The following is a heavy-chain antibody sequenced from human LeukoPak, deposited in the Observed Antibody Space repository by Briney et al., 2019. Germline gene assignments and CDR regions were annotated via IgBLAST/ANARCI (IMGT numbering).Heavy chain of an antibody. CDR3: TRDDGPYYYDSRGSDAFDI. CDR1: GFTFGDYA. CDR2: IRSKAYGGTT. V-gene: IGHV3-49*03. D-gene: IGHD3-22*01. Sequence: GGSLRLSCTASGFTFGDYAMSWFRQAPGKGLGWVGFIRSKAYGGTTEYAASVKGRFTISRDDSKSIAYLQMSSLKTEDTAVYYCTRDDGPYYYDSRGSDAFDIWGQGTMVTVSS. J-gene: IGHJ3*02.